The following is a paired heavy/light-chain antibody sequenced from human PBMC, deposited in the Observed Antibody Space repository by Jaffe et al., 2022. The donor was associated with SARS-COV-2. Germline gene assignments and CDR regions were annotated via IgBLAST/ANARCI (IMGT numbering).Heavy chain of an antibody. CDR1: GYTFTGYY. V-gene: IGHV1-2*02. CDR3: ARDFGAWDGYNLRSYLLYGY. CDR2: INPNSGGT. Sequence: QVQLVQSGAEVKKPGASVKVSCKASGYTFTGYYMHWVRQAPGQGLEWMGWINPNSGGTNYAQKFQGRVTMTRDTSISTAYMELSRLRSDDTAVYYCARDFGAWDGYNLRSYLLYGYWGQGTLVTVSS. D-gene: IGHD5-12*01. J-gene: IGHJ4*02.
Light chain of an antibody. CDR2: GAS. CDR3: QQYGSSSFLT. V-gene: IGKV3-20*01. Sequence: EIVLTQSPGTLSLSPGERATLSCRASQSVSSSYLAWYQQKPGQAPRLLIYGASSRATGIPDRFSGSGSGTDFTLTISRLEPEDFAVYYCQQYGSSSFLTFGGGTKVEIK. J-gene: IGKJ4*01. CDR1: QSVSSSY.